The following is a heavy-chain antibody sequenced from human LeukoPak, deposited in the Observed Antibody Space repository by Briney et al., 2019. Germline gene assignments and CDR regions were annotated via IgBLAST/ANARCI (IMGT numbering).Heavy chain of an antibody. CDR3: ARDLGSPILGHGDV. D-gene: IGHD1-26*01. CDR2: IIPILGIA. J-gene: IGHJ6*04. CDR1: GGTFSSYA. Sequence: ASVKVSCKASGGTFSSYAISWVRQAPGQGLEWMGRIIPILGIANYAQKFQGRVTITADKSTSTAYMELRSLRSDDTAVYYCARDLGSPILGHGDVWGKGTTVTVSS. V-gene: IGHV1-69*04.